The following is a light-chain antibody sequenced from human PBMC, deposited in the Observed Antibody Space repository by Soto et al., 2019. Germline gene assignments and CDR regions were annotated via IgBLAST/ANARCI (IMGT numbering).Light chain of an antibody. CDR2: NAT. CDR3: QQYKSYWT. Sequence: DIQMTQSPSTLSASIGDRVTITCRASQSISSWLAWYQQKPGKAPKLLIYNATSSESGVSSRFSGSGSGTVFSLTISSLQPDDSATYYCQQYKSYWTFGQGTKVEIK. J-gene: IGKJ1*01. CDR1: QSISSW. V-gene: IGKV1-5*03.